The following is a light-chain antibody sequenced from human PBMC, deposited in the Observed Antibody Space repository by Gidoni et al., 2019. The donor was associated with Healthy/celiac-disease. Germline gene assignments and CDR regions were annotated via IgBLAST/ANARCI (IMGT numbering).Light chain of an antibody. J-gene: IGKJ1*01. CDR1: KSLLHSNGYNY. CDR2: LGS. V-gene: IGKV2-28*01. Sequence: DLVMTQSPLSLPVTPGEPASISCRSSKSLLHSNGYNYLDWYLQKPGQSPQLLIYLGSNRASGVPDRFSGSGSGTDFTLKISRVEAEDVGVYYCMQALQTPTFGQGTKVEIK. CDR3: MQALQTPT.